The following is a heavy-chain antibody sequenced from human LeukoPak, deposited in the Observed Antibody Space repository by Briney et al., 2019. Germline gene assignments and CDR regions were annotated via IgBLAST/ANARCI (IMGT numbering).Heavy chain of an antibody. CDR2: ISSSSSYI. J-gene: IGHJ6*03. D-gene: IGHD3-9*01. CDR3: ARDVGYDILTGYYPYYYMDV. V-gene: IGHV3-21*01. Sequence: NPGGSLRLSCAASGFTFSSYSMNWVRQAPGKGLEWVSSISSSSSYIYYADSVKGRFTISRDNAKNSLYLQMNSLRAEDTAVYYCARDVGYDILTGYYPYYYMDVWGKGTTVTVSS. CDR1: GFTFSSYS.